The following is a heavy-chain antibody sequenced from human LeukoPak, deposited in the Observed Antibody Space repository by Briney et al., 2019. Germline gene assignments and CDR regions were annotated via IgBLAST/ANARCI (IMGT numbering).Heavy chain of an antibody. Sequence: SETLSLTCTVSGGSVSSGSYYWSWIRQPPGKGLEWIGYICYSGSTNYNPSLKSRVTISVDTSKNQFSLKLSSVTAADTAVYYCAVLRYFDRAFDYWGQGTLVTVSS. CDR3: AVLRYFDRAFDY. D-gene: IGHD3-9*01. V-gene: IGHV4-61*01. CDR2: ICYSGST. J-gene: IGHJ4*02. CDR1: GGSVSSGSYY.